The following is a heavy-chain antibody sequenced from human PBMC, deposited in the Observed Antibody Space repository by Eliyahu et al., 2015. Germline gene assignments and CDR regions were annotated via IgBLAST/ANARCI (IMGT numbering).Heavy chain of an antibody. CDR3: AKVLGYCSSTSCYGPHYGMDV. J-gene: IGHJ6*02. D-gene: IGHD2-2*01. CDR1: GFXFXXYG. Sequence: QVQLVESGGGVVQPGRSLRXSCAASGFXFXXYGXXWVRQAPGKGLGWVAFISYDGSNKYYADSVKGRFTISRDNSKNTLYLQMNSLRAEDTAVYYCAKVLGYCSSTSCYGPHYGMDVWGQGTTVTVSS. CDR2: ISYDGSNK. V-gene: IGHV3-30*18.